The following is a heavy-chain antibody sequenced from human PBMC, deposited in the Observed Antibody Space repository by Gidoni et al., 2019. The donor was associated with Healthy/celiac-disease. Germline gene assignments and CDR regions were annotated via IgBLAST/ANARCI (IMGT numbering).Heavy chain of an antibody. CDR3: AKAKRYSSSWFDY. CDR1: GFTFEDYA. D-gene: IGHD6-6*01. V-gene: IGHV3-9*01. CDR2: ISWNSGSI. J-gene: IGHJ4*02. Sequence: EVQLVESGGGLVQPGRSLRPACAASGFTFEDYAMHWVRQAPGKGLEWVSGISWNSGSIGYADSVKGRFTISRDNAKNSLYLQMNSLRAEDTALYYCAKAKRYSSSWFDYWGQGTLVTVSS.